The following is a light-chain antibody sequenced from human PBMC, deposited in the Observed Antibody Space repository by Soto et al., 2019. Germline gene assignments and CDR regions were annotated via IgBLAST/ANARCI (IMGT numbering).Light chain of an antibody. CDR1: SGHSSYA. CDR3: QTCGTGIHVV. V-gene: IGLV4-69*01. J-gene: IGLJ2*01. CDR2: LNSDGSH. Sequence: QLVLTQSPSASASLGASVKLTCTLNSGHSSYAIAWHQQQPEKGPRYLMKLNSDGSHSKGDGIPDRFSGSSSGAERYLTISSLQSEDEADYYCQTCGTGIHVVFGGGTKLTVL.